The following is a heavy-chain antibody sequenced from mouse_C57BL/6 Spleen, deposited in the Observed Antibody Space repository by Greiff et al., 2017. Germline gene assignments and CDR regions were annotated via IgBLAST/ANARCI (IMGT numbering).Heavy chain of an antibody. D-gene: IGHD1-1*01. CDR1: GYTFTSYW. CDR3: ARKITTVVAPYAMDY. V-gene: IGHV1-69*01. J-gene: IGHJ4*01. CDR2: IDPSDSYT. Sequence: VQLKQPGAELVMPGASVKLSCKASGYTFTSYWMHWVKQRPGQGLEWIGEIDPSDSYTNYNQKFKGKSTLTVDKSSSTAYMQLSSLTSEDSAVYYCARKITTVVAPYAMDYWGQGTSVTVSS.